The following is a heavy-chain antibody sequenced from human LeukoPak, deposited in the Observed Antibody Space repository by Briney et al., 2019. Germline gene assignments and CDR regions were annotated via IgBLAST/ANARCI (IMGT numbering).Heavy chain of an antibody. V-gene: IGHV4-34*01. Sequence: SETLPLTCAVYGGSFSGYYWSWIRQPPGKGLGWIGEINHSGSTNYNPSLKSRVTISVDTSKNQFSLKLSSVTAADTAVYYCARGFPTDCSSTSCYDVRGEPDYGMDVWGKGTTVTVSS. D-gene: IGHD2-2*01. CDR3: ARGFPTDCSSTSCYDVRGEPDYGMDV. CDR1: GGSFSGYY. CDR2: INHSGST. J-gene: IGHJ6*04.